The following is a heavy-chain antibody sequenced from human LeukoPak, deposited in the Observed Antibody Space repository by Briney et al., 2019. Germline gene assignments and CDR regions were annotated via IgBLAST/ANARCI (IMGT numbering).Heavy chain of an antibody. CDR3: ARDRIVANYFDY. J-gene: IGHJ4*02. V-gene: IGHV3-30-3*01. Sequence: GGSLRLSCAASGFTFSSYAMHWVRQAPGKGLEWVAVISYDGSNKYYADSVKGGFTISRDNSKNTLYLQMNSLRAEDTAVYYCARDRIVANYFDYWGQGTLVTVSS. CDR2: ISYDGSNK. D-gene: IGHD5-12*01. CDR1: GFTFSSYA.